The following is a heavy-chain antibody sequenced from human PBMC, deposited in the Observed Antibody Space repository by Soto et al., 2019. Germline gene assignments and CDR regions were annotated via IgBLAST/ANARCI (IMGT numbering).Heavy chain of an antibody. CDR2: ISDSGST. J-gene: IGHJ4*02. D-gene: IGHD1-1*01. V-gene: IGHV4-59*01. CDR3: ARLDTVAKYFDY. CDR1: GGSISNYY. Sequence: SETLSLTCNVSGGSISNYYWNWIRQPPGKRLEWIGYISDSGSTKYNPSLMSRVTISADMSKNQVSLKLTSVTAADTAVYFCARLDTVAKYFDYWGQGALVTVSS.